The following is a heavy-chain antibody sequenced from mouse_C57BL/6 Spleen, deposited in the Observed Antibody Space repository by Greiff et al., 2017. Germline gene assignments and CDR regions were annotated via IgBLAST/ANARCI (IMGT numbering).Heavy chain of an antibody. D-gene: IGHD1-1*01. V-gene: IGHV1-80*01. CDR1: GYAFTSYW. J-gene: IGHJ2*01. CDR3: ARSDYYGSSDY. CDR2: IYPNDGGT. Sequence: QVQLQQSGAELVKPGASVKISCKASGYAFTSYWMDWVKQRPGKGLEWIGEIYPNDGGTNYNEKFKGKATLTADKSSSTAYMQLSSLTSEDSAVYYCARSDYYGSSDYWGQGTTLTVSS.